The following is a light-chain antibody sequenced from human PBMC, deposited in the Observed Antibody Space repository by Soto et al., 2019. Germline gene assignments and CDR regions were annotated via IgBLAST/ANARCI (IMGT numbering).Light chain of an antibody. CDR1: QSVSNY. CDR2: DSS. Sequence: EIVMRHSPTTRCVSTSETATRSCIAIQSVSNYLAWYQEKPGRAPRLLIHDSSTRAAGIPARISGSGSGTDFTLTISSLQSEDFAIYYCQQYHNWPPITFGQGTRLEV. J-gene: IGKJ5*01. CDR3: QQYHNWPPIT. V-gene: IGKV3-15*01.